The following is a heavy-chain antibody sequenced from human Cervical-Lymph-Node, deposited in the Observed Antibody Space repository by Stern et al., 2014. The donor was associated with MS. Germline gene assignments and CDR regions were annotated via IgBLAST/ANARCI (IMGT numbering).Heavy chain of an antibody. V-gene: IGHV1-18*01. CDR2: IGAFNVNT. CDR3: ARDGHYATTYFDH. Sequence: QMQLVQSGPEVKKPGASVKVSCKASGYTFSNFGISWVRQAPGQGLEWMGWIGAFNVNTKYARKLQGRVTMPTDTSTRTAYMELTSLASDDTAVYYCARDGHYATTYFDHWGQGTLVTVSS. D-gene: IGHD2-8*01. J-gene: IGHJ4*02. CDR1: GYTFSNFG.